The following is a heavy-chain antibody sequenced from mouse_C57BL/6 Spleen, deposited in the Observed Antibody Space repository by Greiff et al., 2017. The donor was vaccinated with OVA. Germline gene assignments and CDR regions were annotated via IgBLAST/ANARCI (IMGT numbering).Heavy chain of an antibody. V-gene: IGHV1-81*01. D-gene: IGHD1-1*01. CDR1: GYTFTSYG. CDR2: IYPRSGNT. Sequence: VQLQQSGAELARPGASVKLSCKASGYTFTSYGISWVKQRTGQGLEWIGEIYPRSGNTYYNEKFKGKATLTADKSSSTAYMELRSLTSEDSAVYFCARSRYGSSYRYFDYWGQGTTLTVSS. CDR3: ARSRYGSSYRYFDY. J-gene: IGHJ2*01.